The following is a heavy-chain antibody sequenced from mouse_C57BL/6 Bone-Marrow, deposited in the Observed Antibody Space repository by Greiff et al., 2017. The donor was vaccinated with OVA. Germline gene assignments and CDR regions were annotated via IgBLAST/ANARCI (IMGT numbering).Heavy chain of an antibody. CDR2: IYPGSGNT. J-gene: IGHJ3*01. V-gene: IGHV1-66*01. D-gene: IGHD1-1*01. CDR3: ARVLREAWFAY. Sequence: QVQLQQSGPELVKPGASVKISCKASGYSFTSYYIHWVKQRPGQGLAWIGWIYPGSGNTKYNEKFKGKATLTADTSSSTAYMQLSSLTSEDSAVYYCARVLREAWFAYWGQGTLVTVSA. CDR1: GYSFTSYY.